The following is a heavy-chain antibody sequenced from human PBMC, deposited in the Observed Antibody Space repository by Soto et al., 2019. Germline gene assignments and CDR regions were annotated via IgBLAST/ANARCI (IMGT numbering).Heavy chain of an antibody. J-gene: IGHJ5*02. CDR2: INPSRATT. D-gene: IGHD3-3*01. CDR3: VGGADLEGRYNWFDP. V-gene: IGHV1-46*01. Sequence: QVQLVQSGAEVKKPGASMKVSCKSFGDTFSSQYIHWVRQAPGQGLEWVGLINPSRATTTISQKFQGIFTLTSDTSTRTVYMELSSLRSDDTAIYFCVGGADLEGRYNWFDPWGQGTLVTVSS. CDR1: GDTFSSQY.